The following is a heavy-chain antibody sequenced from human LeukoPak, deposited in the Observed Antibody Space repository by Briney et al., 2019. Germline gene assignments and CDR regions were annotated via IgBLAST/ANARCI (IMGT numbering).Heavy chain of an antibody. D-gene: IGHD5-24*01. CDR2: IYYSGST. J-gene: IGHJ4*02. CDR1: GGSISSYY. CDR3: ARRQRDGYNGFDY. Sequence: PSETLSLTCTVSGGSISSYYWSWIRQPPGRGLEWIGYIYYSGSTNYNPSLKSRVTISVDTSKNQFSLKLSSVTAADTAVYYCARRQRDGYNGFDYWGQGTLVTVSS. V-gene: IGHV4-59*08.